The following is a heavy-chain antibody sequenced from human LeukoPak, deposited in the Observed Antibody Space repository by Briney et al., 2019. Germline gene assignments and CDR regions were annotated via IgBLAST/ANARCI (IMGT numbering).Heavy chain of an antibody. CDR1: GFTVSSSY. CDR2: ISSAGTT. J-gene: IGHJ3*02. CDR3: ANDWSGRAFDI. D-gene: IGHD3-9*01. V-gene: IGHV3-66*02. Sequence: LAGGSLRLSCAASGFTVSSSYMSWVRQAPGKGLEWVSIISSAGTTYYADSVKGRFTISRDNSKNTLYLQMNSLRAEDTAVYYCANDWSGRAFDIWGQGTMVSVSS.